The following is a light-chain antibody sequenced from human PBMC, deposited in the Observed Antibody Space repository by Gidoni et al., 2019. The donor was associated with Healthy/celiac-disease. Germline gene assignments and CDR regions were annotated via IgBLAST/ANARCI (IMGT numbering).Light chain of an antibody. V-gene: IGKV1-39*01. CDR1: QSISSY. J-gene: IGKJ2*01. Sequence: DIQMTQSPSSLSASVGDRATITCRASQSISSYLNWYQQKPGKAPKLLIYAASSLQSGVPASFSGSGSGTDFTLTISSLQPEDFATYYCQQSYSTPRTFGQGTKLEIK. CDR2: AAS. CDR3: QQSYSTPRT.